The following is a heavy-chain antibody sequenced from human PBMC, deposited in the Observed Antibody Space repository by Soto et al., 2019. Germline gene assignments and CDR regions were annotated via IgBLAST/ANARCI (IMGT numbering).Heavy chain of an antibody. CDR1: GFTFDDYS. V-gene: IGHV3-43*01. CDR2: INRNGDTT. D-gene: IGHD5-12*01. CDR3: AKELMGSVWISFES. J-gene: IGHJ4*02. Sequence: EVQLVESGGVVVQPGGSLRLSCAASGFTFDDYSMHWVRQAPGKGLEWVSLINRNGDTTYYGDSVKGRFTISRDNSKNSLFLQMNSLRAEDSALYYCAKELMGSVWISFESWGQGTLVTFSS.